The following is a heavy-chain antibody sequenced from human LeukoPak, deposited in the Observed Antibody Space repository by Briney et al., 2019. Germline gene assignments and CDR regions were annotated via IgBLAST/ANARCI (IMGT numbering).Heavy chain of an antibody. D-gene: IGHD5-12*01. CDR3: AREASPAEGYGMDV. Sequence: SETLSLTCTVSGGSISSYYWSWIRQPPGKGLEWIGYIYYSGSTNYNSSLKSRVTISVDTSKNQFSLKLSSVTAADTAVYYCAREASPAEGYGMDVWGKGTTVTVSS. CDR2: IYYSGST. CDR1: GGSISSYY. V-gene: IGHV4-59*01. J-gene: IGHJ6*04.